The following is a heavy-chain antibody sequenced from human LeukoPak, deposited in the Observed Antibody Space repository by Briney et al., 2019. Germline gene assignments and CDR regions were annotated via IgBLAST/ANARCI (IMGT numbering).Heavy chain of an antibody. Sequence: GRSLRLSCAASGFTFSSHWMSWVRQAPGKGLEWVANIKQDGSEKYYVDSVKGRFTITRDNAKNSLYLQMNSLRAEDTAVYYCARDRVRFDYYDSSGYSLWGQGTLVTVSS. CDR2: IKQDGSEK. D-gene: IGHD3-22*01. J-gene: IGHJ4*02. CDR3: ARDRVRFDYYDSSGYSL. V-gene: IGHV3-7*04. CDR1: GFTFSSHW.